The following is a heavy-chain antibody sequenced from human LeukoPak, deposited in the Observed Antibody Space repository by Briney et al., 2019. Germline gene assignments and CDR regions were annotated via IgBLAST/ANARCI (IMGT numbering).Heavy chain of an antibody. CDR3: ARGLAVAGTTEDFPP. D-gene: IGHD6-19*01. Sequence: SETLSLTCAVYGGSFSGYYWRWIRQPPGKGLEWIGEINHSGSTNYNPSLKSRVTISVDTSKNQFSLKLSSVTAADTAVYYCARGLAVAGTTEDFPPRGQGTLVTVSS. CDR1: GGSFSGYY. J-gene: IGHJ4*02. CDR2: INHSGST. V-gene: IGHV4-34*01.